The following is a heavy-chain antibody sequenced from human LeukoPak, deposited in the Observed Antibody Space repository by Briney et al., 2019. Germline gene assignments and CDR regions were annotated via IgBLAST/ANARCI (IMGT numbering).Heavy chain of an antibody. D-gene: IGHD5-24*01. CDR1: GYTFTSYG. CDR3: AGASPWLQINY. Sequence: ASVKVSCKASGYTFTSYGISWVRQAPGQGLEWMGWINPNSGGTNYAQKFQGRVTMTRDTSISTAYMELSRLRSDDTAAYYCAGASPWLQINYWGQGTLVTVSS. CDR2: INPNSGGT. V-gene: IGHV1-2*02. J-gene: IGHJ4*02.